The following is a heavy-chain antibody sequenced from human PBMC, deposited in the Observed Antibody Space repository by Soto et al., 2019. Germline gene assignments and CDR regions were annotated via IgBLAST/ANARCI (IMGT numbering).Heavy chain of an antibody. CDR2: INPNSGGT. Sequence: SVKVSCKASGYTFTGYYMHWVRQAPGQGLEWMGWINPNSGGTNYAQKFQGRVTMTRDTSISTAYMELSRLRSDDTAVYYCASPQGIAVAGTNYYYGMDVWGQGTTVTVSS. J-gene: IGHJ6*02. CDR3: ASPQGIAVAGTNYYYGMDV. D-gene: IGHD6-19*01. CDR1: GYTFTGYY. V-gene: IGHV1-2*02.